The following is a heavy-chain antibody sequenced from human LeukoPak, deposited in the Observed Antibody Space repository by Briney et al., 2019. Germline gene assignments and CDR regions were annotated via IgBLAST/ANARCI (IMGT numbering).Heavy chain of an antibody. J-gene: IGHJ4*02. CDR2: IRSKAYGGTT. V-gene: IGHV3-49*04. Sequence: GGSLRLSCAASGFTFSNAWMSWVRQAPGKGLEWVGFIRSKAYGGTTEYAASVKGRFTISRDDSKSIAYLQMNSLKTEDTAVYYCTRDLLRYFDWTTFDYWGQGTLVTVSS. CDR3: TRDLLRYFDWTTFDY. CDR1: GFTFSNAW. D-gene: IGHD3-9*01.